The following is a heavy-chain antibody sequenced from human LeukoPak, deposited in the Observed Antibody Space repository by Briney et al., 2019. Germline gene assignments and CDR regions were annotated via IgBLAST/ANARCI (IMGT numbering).Heavy chain of an antibody. D-gene: IGHD3-10*01. Sequence: GGSLRLSCAASGFTFSNYAMSWVRQAPGKGLEWVSSISGSGGNTFYADSVKGRFTISGDNSKNTLYLQMNRLRAEDTAVYYCAKADGSGSLDYWGQGTLVTVSS. CDR3: AKADGSGSLDY. J-gene: IGHJ4*02. V-gene: IGHV3-23*01. CDR2: ISGSGGNT. CDR1: GFTFSNYA.